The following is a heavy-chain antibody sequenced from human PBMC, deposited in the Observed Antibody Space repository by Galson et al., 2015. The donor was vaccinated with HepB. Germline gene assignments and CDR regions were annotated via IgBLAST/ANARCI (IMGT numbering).Heavy chain of an antibody. Sequence: SLRLSCAASGFTFSSYAMSWVRQAPGKGLEWVSAISGSGGSTYYADSVKGRFTISRDNAKNSLYLQMNSLRAEDTAVYFCASTYDSVSKTFDYWGQGTLVTVSS. CDR1: GFTFSSYA. CDR2: ISGSGGST. V-gene: IGHV3-23*01. CDR3: ASTYDSVSKTFDY. J-gene: IGHJ4*02. D-gene: IGHD3-10*01.